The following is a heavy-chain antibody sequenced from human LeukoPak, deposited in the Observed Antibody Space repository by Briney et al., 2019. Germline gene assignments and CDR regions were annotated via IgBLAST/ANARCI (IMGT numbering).Heavy chain of an antibody. V-gene: IGHV4-34*01. Sequence: PSETLSLTCSVSGGSFSGYYWSWIRQPPGKGLEWIGEINHSGSTNYNPSLKSRVTISVDTSKNQFSLKLSSVTAADTAVYYCARLGYYGSGSDLDYWGQGTLVTVSS. D-gene: IGHD3-10*01. CDR1: GGSFSGYY. CDR2: INHSGST. J-gene: IGHJ4*02. CDR3: ARLGYYGSGSDLDY.